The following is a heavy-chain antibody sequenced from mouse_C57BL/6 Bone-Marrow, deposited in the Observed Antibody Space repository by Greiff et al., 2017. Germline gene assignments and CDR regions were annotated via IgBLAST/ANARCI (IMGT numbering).Heavy chain of an antibody. CDR2: IDPENGDT. Sequence: VQLKQSGAELVRPGASVKLSCTASGFNIKDDYMHWVKQRPEQGLEWIGWIDPENGDTEYASKFQGKATITADTSSNPAYLQLSSLTSEDTAVYYCTDSYYYGSADYWGQGTTLTVSS. CDR3: TDSYYYGSADY. V-gene: IGHV14-4*01. D-gene: IGHD1-1*01. J-gene: IGHJ2*01. CDR1: GFNIKDDY.